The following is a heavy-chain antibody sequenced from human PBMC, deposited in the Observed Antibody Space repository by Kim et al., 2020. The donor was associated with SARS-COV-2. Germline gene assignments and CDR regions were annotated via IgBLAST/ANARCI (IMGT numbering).Heavy chain of an antibody. CDR3: ARGGPYYYGSGSYNVDY. CDR2: INTNTGNP. Sequence: ASVKVSCKASGYTFTSYAMNWVRQAPGQGLEWMGWINTNTGNPTYAQGFTGRFVFSLDTSVSTAYLQISSLKAEDTAVYYCARGGPYYYGSGSYNVDYWGQGTLVTVSS. J-gene: IGHJ4*02. CDR1: GYTFTSYA. V-gene: IGHV7-4-1*02. D-gene: IGHD3-10*01.